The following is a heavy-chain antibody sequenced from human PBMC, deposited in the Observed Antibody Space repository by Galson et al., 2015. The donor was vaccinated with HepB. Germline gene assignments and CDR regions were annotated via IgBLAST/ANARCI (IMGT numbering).Heavy chain of an antibody. Sequence: SVKVSCKASGYTFTSYGISWVRQAPGQGLEWMGWISAYNGNTNYAQKLQGRVTMTTDTSTSTAHMELRSLRSDDTAVYYCARDRKSGPPAAATEDLERGDSDSYYFDYWGQGTLVTVSS. CDR1: GYTFTSYG. CDR2: ISAYNGNT. D-gene: IGHD2-15*01. V-gene: IGHV1-18*01. CDR3: ARDRKSGPPAAATEDLERGDSDSYYFDY. J-gene: IGHJ4*02.